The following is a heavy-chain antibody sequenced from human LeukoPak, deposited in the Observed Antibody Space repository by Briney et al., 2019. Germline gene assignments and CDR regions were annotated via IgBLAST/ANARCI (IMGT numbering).Heavy chain of an antibody. CDR3: VRDGGSGGDY. CDR2: IWYDGSKK. V-gene: IGHV3-33*08. Sequence: GGSLRLSCAASGFTVSSNYMSWVRQAPGKGLEWVAVIWYDGSKKYYGDSVKGRFTISRDTSKNTLFLQMNSLRAEDTAVYYCVRDGGSGGDYWGQGTLVTVSS. J-gene: IGHJ4*02. CDR1: GFTVSSNY. D-gene: IGHD3-10*01.